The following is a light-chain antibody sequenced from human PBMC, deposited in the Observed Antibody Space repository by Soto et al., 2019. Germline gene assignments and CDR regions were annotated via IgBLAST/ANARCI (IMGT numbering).Light chain of an antibody. CDR1: RSVSSNF. J-gene: IGKJ1*01. CDR3: HQYSSSRRT. V-gene: IGKV3-20*01. CDR2: GAS. Sequence: EIVLTQSPGTLSLSPGESATLSCRASRSVSSNFLAWYQQKPGQAPRLLIYGASNRAAGIPDRFSGSGSGTDFTLTISRLEPEDFAVYYCHQYSSSRRTFGQGTKVDIK.